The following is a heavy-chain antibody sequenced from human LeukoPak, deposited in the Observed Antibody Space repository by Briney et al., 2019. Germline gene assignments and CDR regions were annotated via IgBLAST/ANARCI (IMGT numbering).Heavy chain of an antibody. CDR1: GFTVSSNY. CDR2: IYSGGST. D-gene: IGHD3-22*01. V-gene: IGHV3-53*01. J-gene: IGHJ4*02. CDR3: ARGSYDSRGYADY. Sequence: GGSLRLSCAASGFTVSSNYMSWVRQAPGKGLEWVSVIYSGGSTYYADSVKGRFTISRDNSKNTLYLQMNSLRAEDTAVYYCARGSYDSRGYADYWGQGTLVTVSS.